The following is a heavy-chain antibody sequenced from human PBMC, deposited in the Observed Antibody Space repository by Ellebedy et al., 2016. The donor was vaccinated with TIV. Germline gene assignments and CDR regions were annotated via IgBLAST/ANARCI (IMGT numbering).Heavy chain of an antibody. Sequence: SVKVSCXASGGTFSSYAISWVRQAPGQGLEWMGGIIPIFGTANYAQKFQGRVTITADESTSTAYMELSSLRSEDTAVYYCARSLPRYYYYGMDVWGQGTTVTVSS. D-gene: IGHD3-16*02. CDR1: GGTFSSYA. V-gene: IGHV1-69*13. CDR2: IIPIFGTA. J-gene: IGHJ6*02. CDR3: ARSLPRYYYYGMDV.